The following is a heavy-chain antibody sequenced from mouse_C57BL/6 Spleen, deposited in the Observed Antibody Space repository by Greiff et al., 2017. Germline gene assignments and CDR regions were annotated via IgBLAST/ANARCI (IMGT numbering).Heavy chain of an antibody. CDR3: AREVLRDYFDY. V-gene: IGHV1-50*01. Sequence: QVQLQQPGPELVKPGASVKMSCKASGYSFTSYWMQWVKQRPGQGLEWIGEIDPSDSYTNYNLKLKGKATGTVDTSSSTAYMQLSRLTSEDSSVYYCAREVLRDYFDYWGQGTTLTVSS. J-gene: IGHJ2*01. D-gene: IGHD1-1*01. CDR1: GYSFTSYW. CDR2: IDPSDSYT.